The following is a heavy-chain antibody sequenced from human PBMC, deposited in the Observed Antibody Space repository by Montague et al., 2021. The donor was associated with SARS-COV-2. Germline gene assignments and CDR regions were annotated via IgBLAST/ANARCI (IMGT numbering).Heavy chain of an antibody. V-gene: IGHV2-70*11. D-gene: IGHD6-13*01. Sequence: TLSLTCAVSGGSISSSSYYWGWIRQPPGKGLEWLARIDWDDDKYYSTSLKTRLTISKDTSKNQVVLTMTNMDPVDTATYYCARDDSRGSSRHYYGMDVWGQGTTVTVSS. CDR1: GGSISSSSYY. CDR2: IDWDDDK. CDR3: ARDDSRGSSRHYYGMDV. J-gene: IGHJ6*02.